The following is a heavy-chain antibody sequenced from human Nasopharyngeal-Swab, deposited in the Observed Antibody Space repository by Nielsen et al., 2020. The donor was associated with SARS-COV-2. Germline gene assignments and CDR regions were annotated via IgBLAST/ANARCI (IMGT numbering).Heavy chain of an antibody. Sequence: GESLKISCAASGFTVSNYYVSWVRQAPRKGLEYVSVIYSDGSTYYPDSVKGRFTISRDNSKNTIYLQMNSLRADDTAVYYCVREDYHTHYVYFQHWGQGTVVTVSS. CDR2: IYSDGST. J-gene: IGHJ1*01. CDR3: VREDYHTHYVYFQH. V-gene: IGHV3-53*01. CDR1: GFTVSNYY. D-gene: IGHD3-9*01.